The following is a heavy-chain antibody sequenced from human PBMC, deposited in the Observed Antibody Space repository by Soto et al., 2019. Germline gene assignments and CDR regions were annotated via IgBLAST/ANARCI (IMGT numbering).Heavy chain of an antibody. V-gene: IGHV1-69*13. CDR2: IIPVFAST. Sequence: SVKVSCKASGYSFSFYGINWVRQAPGQGLEWMGWIIPVFASTTSAQKFQGRVTITADESTNSVYMELSSLRSEDTAIYYCARVRTGVYGSGSTSPRFYYGMDVWGQGTAVTVSS. D-gene: IGHD3-10*01. CDR3: ARVRTGVYGSGSTSPRFYYGMDV. CDR1: GYSFSFYG. J-gene: IGHJ6*02.